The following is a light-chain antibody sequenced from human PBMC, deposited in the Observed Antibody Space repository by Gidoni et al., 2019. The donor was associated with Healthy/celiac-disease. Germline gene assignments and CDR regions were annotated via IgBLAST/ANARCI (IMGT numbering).Light chain of an antibody. J-gene: IGKJ3*01. CDR2: AAS. V-gene: IGKV1-8*01. Sequence: AIRMTPSPSSFSASTGDRVTITCRASQGISSYLAWYQQKPGKAPKLLIYAASTLQSGVPSRFSGSGSGTDFTLTISSLQSEDFATYYCQQYYSNPCTFGHGTKVDIK. CDR1: QGISSY. CDR3: QQYYSNPCT.